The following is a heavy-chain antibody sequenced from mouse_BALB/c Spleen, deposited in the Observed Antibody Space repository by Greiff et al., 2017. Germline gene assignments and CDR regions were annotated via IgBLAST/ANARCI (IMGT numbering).Heavy chain of an antibody. Sequence: QVQLQQSGAELMKPGASVKISCKATGYTFSSYWIEWVKQRPGHGLEWIGEILPGSGSTNYNEKFKGKATFTADTSSNTAYMQLSSLTSEDSAVYYCARCPYYYAMDYWGQGTSVTVSS. J-gene: IGHJ4*01. CDR2: ILPGSGST. CDR1: GYTFSSYW. V-gene: IGHV1-9*01. D-gene: IGHD2-10*01. CDR3: ARCPYYYAMDY.